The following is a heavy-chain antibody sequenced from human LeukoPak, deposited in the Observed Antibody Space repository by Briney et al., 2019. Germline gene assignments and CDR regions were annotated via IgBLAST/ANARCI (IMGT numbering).Heavy chain of an antibody. CDR1: GFTFSSYN. Sequence: GGSLRLSCAASGFTFSSYNMNWVRQAPGKGLEWVSFIGSRSSTIYYADSVKGRFTISRDNAKNSLYLQMNSLRDEDTAIYYCARNFDSWGQGTLVTVSS. CDR2: IGSRSSTI. CDR3: ARNFDS. V-gene: IGHV3-48*02. J-gene: IGHJ4*02.